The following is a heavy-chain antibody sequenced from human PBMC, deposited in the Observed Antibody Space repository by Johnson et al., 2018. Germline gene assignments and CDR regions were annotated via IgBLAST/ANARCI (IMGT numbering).Heavy chain of an antibody. V-gene: IGHV3-23*04. CDR2: VIGSGSST. J-gene: IGHJ6*02. CDR1: GFTFKKFA. D-gene: IGHD3-3*01. CDR3: ARGQYFSVTTKTFHYYGVDV. Sequence: VQLVQSGGGLVQXGGSLRLSCAASGFTFKKFAMSWVRQAPGKGLEWVSTVIGSGSSTYYADSVKGRFTISRDNSKNTLSLQMYSLRPEDSAFYYCARGQYFSVTTKTFHYYGVDVWGQGTTVTVSS.